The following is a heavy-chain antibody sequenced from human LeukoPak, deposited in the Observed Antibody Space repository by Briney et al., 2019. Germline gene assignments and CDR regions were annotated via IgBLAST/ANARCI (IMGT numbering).Heavy chain of an antibody. Sequence: PGGSLRLSCAASGFTFSSYAMSWVRQAPGEGLGWVSAISGSGGSTYYADSVKGRCTISRDNSKNTPYLQMNSLRAEDTAVYYCAKDGRGQSLARPYFAYWGQGTLVTVSS. CDR1: GFTFSSYA. V-gene: IGHV3-23*01. CDR3: AKDGRGQSLARPYFAY. D-gene: IGHD6-19*01. J-gene: IGHJ4*02. CDR2: ISGSGGST.